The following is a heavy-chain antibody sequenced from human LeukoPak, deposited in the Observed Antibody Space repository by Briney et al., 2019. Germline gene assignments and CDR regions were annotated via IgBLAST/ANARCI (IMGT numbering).Heavy chain of an antibody. Sequence: GGSLRLSCAASGFTFSSYGMHWVRQAPGKGLEWVAVIWYDGSNKYYADSVKGRFTISGDNSKNTLYLQMNSLRAEDTAVYYCARGRGRVTVRSSIPFFDYWGQGTLVTVSS. V-gene: IGHV3-33*01. CDR2: IWYDGSNK. CDR1: GFTFSSYG. D-gene: IGHD2-21*01. J-gene: IGHJ4*02. CDR3: ARGRGRVTVRSSIPFFDY.